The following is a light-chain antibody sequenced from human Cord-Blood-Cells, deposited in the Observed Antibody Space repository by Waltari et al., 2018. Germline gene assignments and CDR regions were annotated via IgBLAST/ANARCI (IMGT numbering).Light chain of an antibody. J-gene: IGKJ5*01. Sequence: DIQMTQSPSSLSASVGDRVTITCRASQSISIYLNWYQQKPGKAPKLLIYAAYSLQSGVRSRFSGNGSGTDFTLTISSLQPEDFATYYCQQSYSTPITFGQVTRLEI. CDR2: AAY. CDR1: QSISIY. V-gene: IGKV1-39*01. CDR3: QQSYSTPIT.